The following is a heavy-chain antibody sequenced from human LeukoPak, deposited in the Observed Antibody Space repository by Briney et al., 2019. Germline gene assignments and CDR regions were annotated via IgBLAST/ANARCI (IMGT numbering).Heavy chain of an antibody. Sequence: GGSLTLSCSASGLTFSSYGMHWLRHAPGKGLEWVADIWYDGSNKYYADSEKGRFTISRHHSENTLYLQMNSLRAEGTAVYYCAIDRWFQSIAAAGTPYGMDVWGQGTTVTVSS. CDR3: AIDRWFQSIAAAGTPYGMDV. D-gene: IGHD6-13*01. J-gene: IGHJ6*02. CDR1: GLTFSSYG. CDR2: IWYDGSNK. V-gene: IGHV3-33*08.